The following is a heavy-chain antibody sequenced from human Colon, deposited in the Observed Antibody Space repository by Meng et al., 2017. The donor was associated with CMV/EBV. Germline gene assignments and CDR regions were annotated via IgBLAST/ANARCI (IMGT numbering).Heavy chain of an antibody. CDR2: IGTTSDT. CDR1: GFIFSSYD. J-gene: IGHJ4*02. V-gene: IGHV3-13*01. D-gene: IGHD1-14*01. CDR3: ARGPPRTGGYFDY. Sequence: GESLKISCAASGFIFSSYDMHWVRQATGKGLEWVSGIGTTSDTYYPGSVKGRFTISREDAKNSLYLQMNSLRAGDTAVYYCARGPPRTGGYFDYWGQGT.